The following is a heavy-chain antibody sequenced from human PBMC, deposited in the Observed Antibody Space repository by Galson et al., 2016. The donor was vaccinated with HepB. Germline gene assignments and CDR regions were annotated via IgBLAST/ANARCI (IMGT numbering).Heavy chain of an antibody. CDR3: AKSQGWAADLDY. Sequence: SLRLSCAASGFTFTTYAMTWVRQAPGKGLEWVSHISGSGGTTYYADSVKGRLTISRDNSKNTLYLQMNSLRVEDTAIYYCAKSQGWAADLDYWGQGTLVTVSS. CDR1: GFTFTTYA. CDR2: ISGSGGTT. V-gene: IGHV3-23*01. D-gene: IGHD1-26*01. J-gene: IGHJ4*02.